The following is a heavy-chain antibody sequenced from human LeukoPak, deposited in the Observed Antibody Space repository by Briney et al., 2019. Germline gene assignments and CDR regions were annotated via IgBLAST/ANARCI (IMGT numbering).Heavy chain of an antibody. J-gene: IGHJ6*03. CDR1: GTSLSAYG. D-gene: IGHD3-16*01. CDR3: TTSGGASYYMDV. CDR2: IWYDGSQQ. Sequence: GGSLRLSCAASGTSLSAYGMHWVRQAPGRGLEWVAVIWYDGSQQYYEDSVEGRFTISKDNSKNTLYLQMNSLRAEDTAIYHCTTSGGASYYMDVWGKGTTVIVSS. V-gene: IGHV3-33*03.